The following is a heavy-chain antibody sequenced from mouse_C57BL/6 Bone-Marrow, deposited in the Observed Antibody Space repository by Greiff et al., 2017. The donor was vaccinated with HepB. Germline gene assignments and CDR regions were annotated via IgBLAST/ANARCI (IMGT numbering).Heavy chain of an antibody. CDR3: ASRSSYWYFDV. CDR1: GFTFSDYY. Sequence: EVKLVESGGGLVQPGGSLKLSCAASGFTFSDYYMYWVRQTPEKRLEWVAYISNGGGSTYYPDTVKGRFTISRDNAKNTLYLQMSRLKSEDTAMYYCASRSSYWYFDVWGTGTTVTVSS. V-gene: IGHV5-12*01. J-gene: IGHJ1*03. D-gene: IGHD1-1*01. CDR2: ISNGGGST.